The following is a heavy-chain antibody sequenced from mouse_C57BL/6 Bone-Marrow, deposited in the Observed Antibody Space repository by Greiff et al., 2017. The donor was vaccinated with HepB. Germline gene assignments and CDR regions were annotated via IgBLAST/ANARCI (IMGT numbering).Heavy chain of an antibody. D-gene: IGHD2-10*02. V-gene: IGHV1-26*01. CDR3: ARGTGEATRYGNDY. CDR2: INPNNGGT. CDR1: GYTFTDYY. J-gene: IGHJ4*01. Sequence: VQLQQSGPELVKPGASVKISCKASGYTFTDYYMNWVKQSHGKSLEWIGDINPNNGGTSYNEKFKGKDTLTVDKSSSTAYMELGSLTSEDSAVYYCARGTGEATRYGNDYWGQGTAVTVSA.